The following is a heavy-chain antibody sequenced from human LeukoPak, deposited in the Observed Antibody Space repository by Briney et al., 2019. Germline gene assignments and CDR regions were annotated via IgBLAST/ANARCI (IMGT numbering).Heavy chain of an antibody. CDR2: IHYTGST. Sequence: SETLSLTCTVSGGSINSYYWSWIRQPPGKGLESIGYIHYTGSTNYNPSLKSRVTISVDTSKNQFSLKLSSVTAADTAVYYCARLAYGDPDYWGQGTLVTVSS. CDR3: ARLAYGDPDY. CDR1: GGSINSYY. V-gene: IGHV4-59*08. J-gene: IGHJ4*02. D-gene: IGHD4-17*01.